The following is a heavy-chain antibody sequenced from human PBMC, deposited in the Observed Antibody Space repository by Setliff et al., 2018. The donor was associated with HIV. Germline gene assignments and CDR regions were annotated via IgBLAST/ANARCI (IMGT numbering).Heavy chain of an antibody. CDR1: GFTFSSYA. D-gene: IGHD2-8*02. V-gene: IGHV3-21*04. CDR2: ISSSSSYI. J-gene: IGHJ4*02. CDR3: AKSLLVAGNDY. Sequence: GGSLRLSCAASGFTFSSYAMSWVRQAPGKGLEWVSSISSSSSYIYYADSVKGRFTISRDNAKNSLYLQMNSLRADDTAVYYCAKSLLVAGNDYWGQGTLVTVSS.